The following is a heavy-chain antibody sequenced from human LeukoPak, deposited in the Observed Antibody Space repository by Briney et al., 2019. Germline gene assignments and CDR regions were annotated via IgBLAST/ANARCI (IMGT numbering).Heavy chain of an antibody. D-gene: IGHD6-13*01. V-gene: IGHV3-9*01. J-gene: IGHJ5*02. CDR3: AKDIRPVVWQLVPWFDP. CDR1: GFTFDDHA. Sequence: PGGSLRLSCAASGFTFDDHAMHWVRQALGKGLEWVSGISWNSGSIGYADSVKGRFTISRDNAKNSLYLQMNSLRAEDTALYYCAKDIRPVVWQLVPWFDPWGQGTLVTVSS. CDR2: ISWNSGSI.